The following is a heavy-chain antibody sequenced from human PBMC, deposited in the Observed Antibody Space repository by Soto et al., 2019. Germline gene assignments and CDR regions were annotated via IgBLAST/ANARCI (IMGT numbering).Heavy chain of an antibody. V-gene: IGHV1-46*02. J-gene: IGHJ4*02. CDR2: INLSGGTT. Sequence: QVQLVQSGAEVRKPGASVSLSCETSGYNFNQYYIHWVRQAPGQGLEWKGIINLSGGTTEYAHKFLGRVTVTGDTSTSTAYMQLSSLRSEDTAVCFCARGPDDSDVPRWDYWGQGTLVTVSS. CDR1: GYNFNQYY. CDR3: ARGPDDSDVPRWDY. D-gene: IGHD4-17*01.